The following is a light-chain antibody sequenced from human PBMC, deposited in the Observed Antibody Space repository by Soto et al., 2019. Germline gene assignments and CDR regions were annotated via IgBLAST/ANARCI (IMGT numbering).Light chain of an antibody. Sequence: EMVLTPSPGTLSLSPGERATLSCRASQSVRSDLAWYQQKPGQSPRLLIFDASTRATGIPARFSGSGSGTEFTLTISNLQSEDFAVYYCHQYNKWPPITFGQGTLL. V-gene: IGKV3-15*01. CDR2: DAS. CDR3: HQYNKWPPIT. CDR1: QSVRSD. J-gene: IGKJ5*01.